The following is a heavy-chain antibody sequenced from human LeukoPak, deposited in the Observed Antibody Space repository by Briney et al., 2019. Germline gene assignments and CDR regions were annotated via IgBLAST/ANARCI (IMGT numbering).Heavy chain of an antibody. CDR3: AKDLGPYGGENYFDY. J-gene: IGHJ4*02. Sequence: PGGSLRLSCAASGFTVSSNYMGWVRQAPGKGLEWVSVVYSGGSTYYADSVKGRFTISRDNSKNTLYLQMNSLRAEDTAVYYCAKDLGPYGGENYFDYWGQGTLVTVSS. CDR1: GFTVSSNY. CDR2: VYSGGST. D-gene: IGHD4-23*01. V-gene: IGHV3-53*01.